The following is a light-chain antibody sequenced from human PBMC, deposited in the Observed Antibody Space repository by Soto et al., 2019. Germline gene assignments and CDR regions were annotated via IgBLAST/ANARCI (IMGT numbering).Light chain of an antibody. CDR1: NSNIGNNY. V-gene: IGLV1-51*02. J-gene: IGLJ1*01. CDR3: GTWDSSLSAGV. Sequence: QSVLTQPPSVSAAPGQKVTVSCSGSNSNIGNNYVSWYQQLPGTAPKVLIYENNKRPSGIPDRFSGSKSGTSATLGITGLQTGDGADYYCGTWDSSLSAGVFGPGTKVTV. CDR2: ENN.